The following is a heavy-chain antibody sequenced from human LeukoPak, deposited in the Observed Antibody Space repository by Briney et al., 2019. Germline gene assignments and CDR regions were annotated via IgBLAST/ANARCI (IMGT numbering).Heavy chain of an antibody. CDR3: ARGYYDFWSGPTGPNWFDP. D-gene: IGHD3-3*01. CDR1: GGSISSGGYS. CDR2: IYHSGST. V-gene: IGHV4-30-2*01. Sequence: SETLSLTCAVSGGSISSGGYSWSWIRQPPGKGLEWIGYIYHSGSTYYNPSLKSRVTISVDRSKNQFSLKLSSVTAADTAVYYCARGYYDFWSGPTGPNWFDPWGREPWSPSPQ. J-gene: IGHJ5*02.